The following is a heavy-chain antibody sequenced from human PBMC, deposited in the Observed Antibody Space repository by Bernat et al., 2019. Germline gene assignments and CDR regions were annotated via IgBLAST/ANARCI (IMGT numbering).Heavy chain of an antibody. CDR1: GFTFSSYG. V-gene: IGHV3-33*01. J-gene: IGHJ6*02. Sequence: QVQLVESGGGVVQPGRSLRLSCAASGFTFSSYGMHWVRQAPGKALEWVAVIWYDGSNKYYADSVKGRFTISRDNSKNTLYLQMNSLRAEDTAVYYCARDLGSAPLYGMDVWGQGTTVTVSS. D-gene: IGHD3-10*01. CDR3: ARDLGSAPLYGMDV. CDR2: IWYDGSNK.